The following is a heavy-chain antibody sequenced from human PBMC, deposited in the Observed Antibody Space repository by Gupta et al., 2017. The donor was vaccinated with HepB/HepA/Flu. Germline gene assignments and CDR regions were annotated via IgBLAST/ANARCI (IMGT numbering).Heavy chain of an antibody. CDR2: IDWDDDK. V-gene: IGHV2-70*01. D-gene: IGHD3-3*01. J-gene: IGHJ4*02. CDR1: TSGMC. Sequence: TSGMCVSWIRQPPGKALEWLALIDWDDDKYYSTSLKTRHTISKDTSKNQVVLTMTNMDPVDTATYYCARTYYDFWSGYSRYYFDYWGQGTLVTVSS. CDR3: ARTYYDFWSGYSRYYFDY.